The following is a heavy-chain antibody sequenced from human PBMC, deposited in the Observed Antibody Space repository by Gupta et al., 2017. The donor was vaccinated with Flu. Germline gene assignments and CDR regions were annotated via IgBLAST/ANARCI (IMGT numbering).Heavy chain of an antibody. J-gene: IGHJ6*03. D-gene: IGHD6-13*01. Sequence: QAPGQGLEWMGGIIPIFGTANYAQKFQGRVTITADKSTSTAYMELSSLRSEDTAVYYCATSSPGIGAAAGQHYYYYYYMDVWGKGTTVTVSS. CDR2: IIPIFGTA. V-gene: IGHV1-69*06. CDR3: ATSSPGIGAAAGQHYYYYYYMDV.